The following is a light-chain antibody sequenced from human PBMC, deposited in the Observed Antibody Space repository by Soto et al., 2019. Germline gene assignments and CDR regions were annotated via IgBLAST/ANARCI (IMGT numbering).Light chain of an antibody. CDR3: QEYESART. V-gene: IGKV3-20*01. CDR1: QSVSSTF. CDR2: GAS. J-gene: IGKJ1*01. Sequence: EIVLTQSPGTLSLTPGERATLSCRASQSVSSTFLAWYQQKPGQAPKVLIYGASTRATGIPDRFSGSGSGTDFTLTISRLEPEDFAMSYGQEYESARTFGQGTKVEMK.